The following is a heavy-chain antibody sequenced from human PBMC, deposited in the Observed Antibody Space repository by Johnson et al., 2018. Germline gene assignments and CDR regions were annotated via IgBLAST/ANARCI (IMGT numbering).Heavy chain of an antibody. J-gene: IGHJ1*01. D-gene: IGHD2-15*01. CDR1: GFTFSSYG. Sequence: VQLVESGGGVVQPGRSLRLSCAASGFTFSSYGMHWVRQAPGKGLEWVAVIWYDGSIKYYADSVKGRFTISRDNSKNSLYLQMNSLRTEDTALYFCAKDSSHAEFFHHWGQGTLVTVSA. CDR2: IWYDGSIK. V-gene: IGHV3-33*03. CDR3: AKDSSHAEFFHH.